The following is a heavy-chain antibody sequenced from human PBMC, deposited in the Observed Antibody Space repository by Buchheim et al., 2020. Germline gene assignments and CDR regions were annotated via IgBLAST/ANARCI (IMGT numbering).Heavy chain of an antibody. V-gene: IGHV3-21*01. CDR3: ASGSCSSTSCPYGMDV. D-gene: IGHD2-2*01. CDR1: GFTFSSNG. CDR2: ISSSSNYI. J-gene: IGHJ6*02. Sequence: EVQLVESGGGLVKPRGSLRLSCAASGFTFSSNGMNWVRQAPGKGLEWVSAISSSSNYIKYADSVKGRFTISRDNAKNLLYLQMNSLRAEDTAVYYCASGSCSSTSCPYGMDVWGQGTT.